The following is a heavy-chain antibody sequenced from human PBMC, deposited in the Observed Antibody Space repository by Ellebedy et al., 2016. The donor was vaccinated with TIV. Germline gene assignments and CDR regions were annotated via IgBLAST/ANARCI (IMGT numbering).Heavy chain of an antibody. CDR1: GDSVSSNY. D-gene: IGHD5/OR15-5a*01. CDR2: VYYSGST. Sequence: SETLSLTCSVSGDSVSSNYWSWIRQPPGKGLEWIGYVYYSGSTNYNPSLKSRVTISIDTSKNQFSLKLRSVTAADTAVYHCARILVSTGLFWFDPWGQGTLVTVSS. J-gene: IGHJ5*02. CDR3: ARILVSTGLFWFDP. V-gene: IGHV4-59*02.